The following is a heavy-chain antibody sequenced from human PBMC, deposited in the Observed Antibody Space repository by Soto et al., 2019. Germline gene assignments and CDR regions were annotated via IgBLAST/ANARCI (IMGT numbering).Heavy chain of an antibody. J-gene: IGHJ4*02. D-gene: IGHD3-9*01. V-gene: IGHV3-23*01. Sequence: GGSLRLSCAASRFTLSNHAMSCVRQAPGKGLEWVSGTSANGGSTYYTDPVKGRFTISRDNAKNTLYLQMNSLRAEDTAVYYCAKAISTSRTLLDYWAQGTLVTVSS. CDR3: AKAISTSRTLLDY. CDR1: RFTLSNHA. CDR2: TSANGGST.